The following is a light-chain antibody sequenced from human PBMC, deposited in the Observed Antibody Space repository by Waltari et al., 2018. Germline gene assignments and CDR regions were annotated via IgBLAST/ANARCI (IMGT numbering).Light chain of an antibody. CDR2: EVT. V-gene: IGLV2-8*01. CDR3: SSYAGSNNLM. CDR1: GSHVGTYTY. Sequence: QSALTQPPSASGSPGQSVTISCTGSGSHVGTYTYVSWYQQHPGKAPKLIIYEVTKRPSGVPDRFSGSKSGNTAPLTVSGLQAEDEADYYCSSYAGSNNLMFGGGTKVTVL. J-gene: IGLJ3*02.